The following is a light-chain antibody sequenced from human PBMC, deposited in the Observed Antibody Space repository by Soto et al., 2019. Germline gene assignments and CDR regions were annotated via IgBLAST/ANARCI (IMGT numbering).Light chain of an antibody. CDR1: QSISSW. V-gene: IGKV1-5*03. Sequence: DIQMTQFPSTLSASVGDRVTITCRASQSISSWLAWYQQKPGKAPKVLIYKASILESGVPSRFSGSGSGTEFTLTISSLQPDDSATYYCQQYNNDLITFGQGTRLEIK. CDR2: KAS. J-gene: IGKJ5*01. CDR3: QQYNNDLIT.